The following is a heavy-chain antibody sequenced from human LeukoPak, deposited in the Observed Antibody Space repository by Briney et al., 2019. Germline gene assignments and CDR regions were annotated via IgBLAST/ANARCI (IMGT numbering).Heavy chain of an antibody. CDR1: GYTFTGYY. J-gene: IGHJ4*02. D-gene: IGHD3-16*01. V-gene: IGHV1-2*02. CDR3: ARLVVPFGGPHFDY. CDR2: INPNTGGT. Sequence: ASVKVSCKTSGYTFTGYYMHWVRQAPGRGLEWMGWINPNTGGTNLAQKFQGRVTMTRDTSISTVYMELSRLRSDDTAVYYCARLVVPFGGPHFDYWGQGTLVTVSS.